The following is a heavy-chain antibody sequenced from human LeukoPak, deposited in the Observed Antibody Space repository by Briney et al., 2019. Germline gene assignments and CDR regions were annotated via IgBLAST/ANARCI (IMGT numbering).Heavy chain of an antibody. CDR2: ISSSSGYI. Sequence: SGGSLRLSCAASGFTFSSYNMNWVRQAPGKGLEWVSSISSSSGYIYYADSVKGRFTISRDNAKNSLYLQMNSLRAEDTAVYYCARVDAFDIWGQGTMVTVSS. J-gene: IGHJ3*02. CDR1: GFTFSSYN. CDR3: ARVDAFDI. V-gene: IGHV3-21*01.